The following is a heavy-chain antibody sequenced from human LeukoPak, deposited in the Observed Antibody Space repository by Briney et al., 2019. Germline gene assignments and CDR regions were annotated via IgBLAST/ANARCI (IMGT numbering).Heavy chain of an antibody. D-gene: IGHD3-22*01. CDR3: ARGDDTMIVGDIGSYYYYYMDV. CDR2: IIPIFGTA. CDR1: GGTFSSYA. V-gene: IGHV1-69*13. Sequence: ASVKVSCKASGGTFSSYAISWVRQAPGQGLEWMGGIIPIFGTANYAQKFQGRVTITADESTSTAYMELSSLRSEDTAVYYCARGDDTMIVGDIGSYYYYYMDVWAKGPRSPSP. J-gene: IGHJ6*03.